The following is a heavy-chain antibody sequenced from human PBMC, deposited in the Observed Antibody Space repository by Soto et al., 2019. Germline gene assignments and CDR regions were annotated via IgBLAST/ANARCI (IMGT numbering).Heavy chain of an antibody. D-gene: IGHD5-18*01. CDR2: ISGSGDRT. CDR1: GFTFSNYA. CDR3: VKERSGHSYADS. V-gene: IGHV3-23*01. J-gene: IGHJ4*02. Sequence: EVQLLESGGGLVQPGGSLRLSCAASGFTFSNYAMSWLRQPPGKGLEGVSAISGSGDRTYYADSVKGRFTISRDNAKNTLYLQMNILSAEDSAVYYCVKERSGHSYADSWGQGTLVTVSS.